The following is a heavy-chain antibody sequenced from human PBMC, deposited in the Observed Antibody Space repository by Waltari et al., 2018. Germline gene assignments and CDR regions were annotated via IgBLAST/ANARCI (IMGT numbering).Heavy chain of an antibody. V-gene: IGHV3-7*04. D-gene: IGHD6-19*01. Sequence: EVQLVESGGRVVQPGGSLRLSGAASGFTFSRFSMSWVRQAPGKGLEWVATMKQDGSETNYVDSVKGRFTISRDDANNSLYLQMNSLRAEDTALYYCTRGSGWYHYWGQGTLVTVSS. J-gene: IGHJ4*02. CDR2: MKQDGSET. CDR3: TRGSGWYHY. CDR1: GFTFSRFS.